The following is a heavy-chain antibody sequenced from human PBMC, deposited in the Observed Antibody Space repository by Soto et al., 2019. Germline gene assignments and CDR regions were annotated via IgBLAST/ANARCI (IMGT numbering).Heavy chain of an antibody. CDR1: GFTFTTCA. CDR2: ISSDGSEK. V-gene: IGHV3-30*03. Sequence: GGSLRLSCVASGFTFTTCAMHWVRQAPGKGLEWVAIISSDGSEKHYADSVKGRFTISRDNSKNTLYLQMGSLRAEDMAVYYCARSKWELLVYYYYGMDVWGQGTTVTVSS. J-gene: IGHJ6*02. D-gene: IGHD1-26*01. CDR3: ARSKWELLVYYYYGMDV.